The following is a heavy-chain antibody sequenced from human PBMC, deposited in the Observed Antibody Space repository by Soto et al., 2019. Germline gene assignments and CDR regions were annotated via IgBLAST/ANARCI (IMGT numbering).Heavy chain of an antibody. CDR3: ARGGIVGATPSYGMDV. J-gene: IGHJ6*02. Sequence: QVQLVQSGAEVKKPGASVKVSCKASGYTFTSYYMHWVRQAPGQGLEWMGIINPSGGSTSYAQKFQGRVNMTRDTSTSTVYMELSSLRSEDTAVYYCARGGIVGATPSYGMDVWGQGTTVTVSS. CDR1: GYTFTSYY. D-gene: IGHD1-26*01. CDR2: INPSGGST. V-gene: IGHV1-46*01.